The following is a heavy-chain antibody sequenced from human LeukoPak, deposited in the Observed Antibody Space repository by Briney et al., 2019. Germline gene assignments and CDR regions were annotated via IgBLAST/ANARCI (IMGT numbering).Heavy chain of an antibody. CDR3: ASTYYDSSGHYY. CDR2: ISNSGSTI. J-gene: IGHJ4*02. V-gene: IGHV3-11*01. D-gene: IGHD3-22*01. Sequence: TGGSLRLSCAASGFTFSDHYMSWIRQAPGKGLEWVSKISNSGSTIYYADSVKGRFTISRDNAKNSLYLQMNSLRVEDTAMYYCASTYYDSSGHYYWGQGTLVTVSS. CDR1: GFTFSDHY.